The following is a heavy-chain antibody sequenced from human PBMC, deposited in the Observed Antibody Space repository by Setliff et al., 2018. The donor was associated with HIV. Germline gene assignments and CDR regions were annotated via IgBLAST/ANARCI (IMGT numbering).Heavy chain of an antibody. D-gene: IGHD1-1*01. CDR3: AQLGMVDDFDY. Sequence: SETLSLTFSVSGGSINSYYWSWIRQPPGKGLEWVGYIYYSGSTNYNPSLKSRVTISVDTSKNHFSLKLRSVTTADTAVYYCAQLGMVDDFDYWGQGTLVTVSS. CDR2: IYYSGST. V-gene: IGHV4-59*01. CDR1: GGSINSYY. J-gene: IGHJ4*02.